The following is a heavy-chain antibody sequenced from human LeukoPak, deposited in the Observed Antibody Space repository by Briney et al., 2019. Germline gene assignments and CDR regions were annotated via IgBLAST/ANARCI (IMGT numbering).Heavy chain of an antibody. CDR1: GYTFTGYY. D-gene: IGHD4-11*01. CDR3: ARGLTTPYYYYYMDV. Sequence: ASVTVSCKASGYTFTGYYMHWVRQAPGQGLEWMGWINPNSGGTNYAQKFQGRVTMTRDTSISTAYMELSRLGSDDTAVYYCARGLTTPYYYYYMDVWGKGTTVTVSS. V-gene: IGHV1-2*02. J-gene: IGHJ6*03. CDR2: INPNSGGT.